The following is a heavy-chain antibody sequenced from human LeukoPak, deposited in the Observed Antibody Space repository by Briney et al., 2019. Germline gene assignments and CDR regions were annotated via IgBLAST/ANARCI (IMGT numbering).Heavy chain of an antibody. CDR1: GFTFNNYG. J-gene: IGHJ5*02. V-gene: IGHV3-23*01. Sequence: GGSLRLSCEGSGFTFNNYGMSWVRQAPGKGLEWVAGISGSGDGANYADSVKGRFTISKNSAKNSLYLQMNTLRVEDTAMYYCASLDTAKQPLANHWGQGTLVTVSS. CDR3: ASLDTAKQPLANH. CDR2: ISGSGDGA. D-gene: IGHD5-18*01.